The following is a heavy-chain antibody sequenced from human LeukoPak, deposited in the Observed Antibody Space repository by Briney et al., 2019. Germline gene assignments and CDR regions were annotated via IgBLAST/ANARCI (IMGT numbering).Heavy chain of an antibody. CDR2: ISSSSSYI. V-gene: IGHV3-21*01. D-gene: IGHD6-19*01. J-gene: IGHJ4*02. Sequence: GGSLRLSCAASGFTFSSYSMNWVRQAPGKGLEWVSSISSSSSYIYYADSVKGQFTISRDNAKNSLYLQMNSLRAEDTAVYYCARDQVVAGTPFDYWGQGTLVTVSS. CDR3: ARDQVVAGTPFDY. CDR1: GFTFSSYS.